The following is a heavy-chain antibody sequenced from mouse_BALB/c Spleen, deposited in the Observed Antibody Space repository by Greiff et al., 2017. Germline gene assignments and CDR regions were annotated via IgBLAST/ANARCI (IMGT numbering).Heavy chain of an antibody. CDR2: ISSGSSTI. Sequence: EVKLVESGGGLVQPGGSRKLSCAASGFTFSSFGMHWVRQAPEKGLEWVAYISSGSSTIYYADTVKGRFTISRDNPKNTLFLQMTSLRSEDTAMYYCARFPAYYAMDYWGQGTSVTVSS. CDR1: GFTFSSFG. J-gene: IGHJ4*01. CDR3: ARFPAYYAMDY. V-gene: IGHV5-17*02.